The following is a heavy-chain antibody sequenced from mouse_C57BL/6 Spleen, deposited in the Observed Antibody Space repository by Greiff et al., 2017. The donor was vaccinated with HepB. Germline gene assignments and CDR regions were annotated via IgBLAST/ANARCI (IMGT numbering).Heavy chain of an antibody. CDR3: ARKGYDYDGAWFAY. V-gene: IGHV2-2*01. CDR2: IWSGGST. CDR1: GFSLTSYG. D-gene: IGHD2-4*01. Sequence: VKLQESGPGLVQPSQSLSITCTVSGFSLTSYGVHWVRQSPGKGLEWLGVIWSGGSTDYNAAFISRLSISKDNSKSQVFFKMNSLQADDTAIYYCARKGYDYDGAWFAYWGQGTLVTVSA. J-gene: IGHJ3*01.